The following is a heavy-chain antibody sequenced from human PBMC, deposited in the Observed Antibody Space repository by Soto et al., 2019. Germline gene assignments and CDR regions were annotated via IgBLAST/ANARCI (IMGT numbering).Heavy chain of an antibody. CDR3: ASGTCSGGSCYSFHFDY. CDR1: GYTFTSYA. D-gene: IGHD2-15*01. V-gene: IGHV1-3*04. CDR2: INTGNGNT. J-gene: IGHJ4*02. Sequence: QVQLVQSGAEVKKPGASVKVSCEASGYTFTSYAMHWVRQAPGQRLEWMGWINTGNGNTIYSQKFQGRVTITRDTSASTAYMELSSLRSEDTAVYYCASGTCSGGSCYSFHFDYCRQGTLVTVSS.